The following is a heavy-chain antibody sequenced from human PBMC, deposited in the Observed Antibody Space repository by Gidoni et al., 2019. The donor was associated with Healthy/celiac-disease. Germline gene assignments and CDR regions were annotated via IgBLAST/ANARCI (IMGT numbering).Heavy chain of an antibody. CDR1: GGSIRSSSYY. J-gene: IGHJ6*02. CDR2: IYYSGST. Sequence: QLQLQESGPGLVKPSETLSLTCTVSGGSIRSSSYYWGWIRQPPGKGLEWIGSIYYSGSTYYNPSLKSRVTISVDTSKNQFSLKLSSVTAADTAVYYCARGPMGRGVIYTSYYYYGMDVWGQGTTVTVSS. CDR3: ARGPMGRGVIYTSYYYYGMDV. V-gene: IGHV4-39*07. D-gene: IGHD3-10*01.